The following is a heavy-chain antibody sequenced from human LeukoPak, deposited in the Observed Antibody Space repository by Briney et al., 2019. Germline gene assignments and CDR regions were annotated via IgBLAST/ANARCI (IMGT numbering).Heavy chain of an antibody. V-gene: IGHV3-7*01. Sequence: PGGSLRLSCAASGFTFSSYWMSWVRQAPGKGLEWVANINQDGSEKYYVDSVKGRFTISRDNAKNSLYLQMNSLRAEDTAAYYCASVLSNYYFYYMDVWGKGTTVTVSS. CDR3: ASVLSNYYFYYMDV. CDR1: GFTFSSYW. J-gene: IGHJ6*03. CDR2: INQDGSEK. D-gene: IGHD5/OR15-5a*01.